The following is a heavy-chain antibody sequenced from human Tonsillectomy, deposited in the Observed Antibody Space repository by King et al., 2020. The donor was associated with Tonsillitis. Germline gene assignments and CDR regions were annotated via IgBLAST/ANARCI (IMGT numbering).Heavy chain of an antibody. CDR3: AREPRAHWSGYCITTSCYQGGYFDL. J-gene: IGHJ2*01. CDR2: ISYDGTNE. Sequence: VQLVESGGGVVQPGRSLRLSCAASGFTFSTYSMHWVRQAPGKGLEWVTVISYDGTNEYYTESVKGRFTISRDNSNSTLHLQMNSLRAEGTAVYYCAREPRAHWSGYCITTSCYQGGYFDLWGRGTLVTVSS. D-gene: IGHD2-2*01. V-gene: IGHV3-30*04. CDR1: GFTFSTYS.